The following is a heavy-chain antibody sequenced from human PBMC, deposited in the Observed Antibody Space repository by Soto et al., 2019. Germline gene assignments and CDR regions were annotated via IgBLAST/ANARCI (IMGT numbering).Heavy chain of an antibody. V-gene: IGHV5-51*01. CDR1: GYTFTIQC. Sequence: GESLKISCKGSGYTFTIQCIGWVRQMPWKGLEWMGIIFPGDSDTRYSPSFQGQVTISADSSISTAYLQWSSLKASDTAMYYCAGLTDGYPGYWGQATLVTVSS. J-gene: IGHJ4*02. D-gene: IGHD5-12*01. CDR2: IFPGDSDT. CDR3: AGLTDGYPGY.